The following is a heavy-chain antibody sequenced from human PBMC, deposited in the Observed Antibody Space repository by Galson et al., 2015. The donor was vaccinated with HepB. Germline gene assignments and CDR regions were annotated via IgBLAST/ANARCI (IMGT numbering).Heavy chain of an antibody. J-gene: IGHJ3*02. CDR1: GYTFTAYY. CDR2: INPNTGGT. D-gene: IGHD2-15*01. Sequence: SVKVSCKASGYTFTAYYKDSLRQAPGQGLDWLGRINPNTGGTNFAQNFQGRVTITADKSTSTAYMELSSLRSEDTAMYYCASTDSFDDAFDIWGHGTMVTVSS. V-gene: IGHV1-2*06. CDR3: ASTDSFDDAFDI.